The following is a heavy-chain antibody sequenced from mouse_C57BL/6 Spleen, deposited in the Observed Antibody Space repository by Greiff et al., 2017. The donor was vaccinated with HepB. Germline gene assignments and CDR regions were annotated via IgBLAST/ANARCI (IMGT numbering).Heavy chain of an antibody. V-gene: IGHV3-6*01. CDR1: GYSITSGYY. CDR2: ISYDGSN. D-gene: IGHD2-4*01. CDR3: ARGIYYDYDPCAY. Sequence: EVQLQQSGPGLVKPSQSLSLTCSVTGYSITSGYYWNWIRQFPGNKLEWMGYISYDGSNNYNPSLTNRISITRDTSKNQFFLKLNSVTTEDTATYYCARGIYYDYDPCAYWGQGTLVTVSA. J-gene: IGHJ3*01.